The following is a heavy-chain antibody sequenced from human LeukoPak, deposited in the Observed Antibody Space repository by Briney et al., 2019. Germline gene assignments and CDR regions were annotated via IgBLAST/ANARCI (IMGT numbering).Heavy chain of an antibody. CDR1: GHTFTGYY. V-gene: IGHV1-2*02. J-gene: IGHJ5*02. CDR2: VNANSGGT. Sequence: ASVKVSCKASGHTFTGYYMHWVRQAPGQGLEWIGWVNANSGGTNYAQKFQGRVTMTRDTSISTAYMELSRLRSDDTAVYYCAKKGTLIGNWFDPWGQGTLVTVSS. CDR3: AKKGTLIGNWFDP.